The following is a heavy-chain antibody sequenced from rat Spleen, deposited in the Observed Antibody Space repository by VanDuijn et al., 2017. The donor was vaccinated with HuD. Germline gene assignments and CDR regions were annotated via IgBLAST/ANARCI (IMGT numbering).Heavy chain of an antibody. V-gene: IGHV2S12*01. D-gene: IGHD4-2*01. J-gene: IGHJ2*01. CDR3: ARDWLDY. Sequence: QVQLKESGPGLVQPSQTLSLTCTVSGFSLTNYHVYWIRQPPGKGLEWIATISSGENTYYNSLLKSRLSSSRDISKSQVFLKMNSLQTEDTATYYCARDWLDYWGQGVMVTVSS. CDR2: ISSGENT. CDR1: GFSLTNYH.